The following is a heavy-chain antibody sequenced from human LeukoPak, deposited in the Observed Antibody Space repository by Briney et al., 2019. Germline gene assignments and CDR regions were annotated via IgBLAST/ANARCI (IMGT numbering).Heavy chain of an antibody. CDR3: ARSVGSERDFDY. V-gene: IGHV4-59*01. Sequence: SETLSLTCTVSGGSISSYYWSWIRQPPGKGLEWIGYIYYSWSTNYNPSLKSRVTISVDTSKNQFSLKLSSVNAADTAVYYCARSVGSERDFDYWGQGTLVTVSS. CDR1: GGSISSYY. D-gene: IGHD1-26*01. J-gene: IGHJ4*02. CDR2: IYYSWST.